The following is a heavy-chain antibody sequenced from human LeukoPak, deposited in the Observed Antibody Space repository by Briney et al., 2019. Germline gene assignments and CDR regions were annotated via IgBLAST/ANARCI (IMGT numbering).Heavy chain of an antibody. CDR2: INHSGST. Sequence: PSETLSLTCAVYGGSFSGYYWSWIRQPPGKGLEWIGEINHSGSTNYNPSLKSRGTISVDTSKNQFSLKLSSVTAADTAVYYCASAMVRGKMANFDYWGQGTLVTVSS. CDR3: ASAMVRGKMANFDY. D-gene: IGHD3-10*01. J-gene: IGHJ4*02. V-gene: IGHV4-34*01. CDR1: GGSFSGYY.